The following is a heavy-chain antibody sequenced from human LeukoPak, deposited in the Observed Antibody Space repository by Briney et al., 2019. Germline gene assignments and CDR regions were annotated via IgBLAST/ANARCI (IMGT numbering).Heavy chain of an antibody. CDR3: ARSRDGYKSFDAFDI. V-gene: IGHV3-48*01. CDR1: GFTFSSYS. CDR2: ISSSSSTI. D-gene: IGHD5-24*01. Sequence: PGGSLRLSCAASGFTFSSYSMNWVRQAPGKGLEWVSYISSSSSTIYYADSVKGRFTISRDNAKNSLYLQMNSLRAEDTAVYYCARSRDGYKSFDAFDIWGQGTMVTVSS. J-gene: IGHJ3*02.